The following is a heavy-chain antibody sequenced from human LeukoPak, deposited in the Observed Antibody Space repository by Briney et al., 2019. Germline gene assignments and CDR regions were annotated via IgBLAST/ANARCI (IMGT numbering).Heavy chain of an antibody. J-gene: IGHJ4*02. Sequence: GGSLRLSCAASGFTFSNAWMSWVRQAPGKGLEWVGRIKSKTDGGTTDYAAPVKGRFTISRDDSENTLFLQMISLKTEDTAVYYCTTDGLMVRGVMHNDWGQGTLVTVSS. V-gene: IGHV3-15*01. CDR3: TTDGLMVRGVMHND. CDR1: GFTFSNAW. CDR2: IKSKTDGGTT. D-gene: IGHD3-10*01.